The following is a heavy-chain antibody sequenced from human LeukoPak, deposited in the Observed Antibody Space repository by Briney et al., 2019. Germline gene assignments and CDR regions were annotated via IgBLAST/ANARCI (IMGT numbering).Heavy chain of an antibody. Sequence: GGSLRLSCAASGFTFSSYTMIWARQAPGKGLEWVSGISGSGGNTYYADSVKGRFTISRDNSKSTLYLQMNSLTADDTAVYFCAKDRRRGGNPFDCWGQGTLVTVSS. CDR1: GFTFSSYT. CDR3: AKDRRRGGNPFDC. V-gene: IGHV3-23*01. J-gene: IGHJ4*02. CDR2: ISGSGGNT. D-gene: IGHD1-14*01.